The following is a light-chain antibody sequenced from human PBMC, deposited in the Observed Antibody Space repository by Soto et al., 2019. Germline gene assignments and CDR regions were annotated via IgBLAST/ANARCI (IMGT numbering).Light chain of an antibody. Sequence: QSVLTQPASVSGSPGQSITISCTGTNSDVGGYNYVSWYQQHPGKAPELMIYEVSHRPSGVSNRFSGSKSDNTASLTISGHQAEDEADYYCSSYTSISTLYVFGTGTKAPS. CDR2: EVS. V-gene: IGLV2-14*01. CDR3: SSYTSISTLYV. CDR1: NSDVGGYNY. J-gene: IGLJ1*01.